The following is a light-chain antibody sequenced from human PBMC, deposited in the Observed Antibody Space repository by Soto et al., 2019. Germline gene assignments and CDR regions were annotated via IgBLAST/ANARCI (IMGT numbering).Light chain of an antibody. CDR3: QQYNTYPLT. V-gene: IGKV1-5*03. J-gene: IGKJ4*01. CDR1: QSISTW. CDR2: KAS. Sequence: DLQMTQSPSTLSASVGDRVTITCRASQSISTWLAWYQQKPGKAPKLLIYKASNLEGGVPSRFSGSGSGTEFTITISSLQPDDFATYYCQQYNTYPLTFGGGTKVDIK.